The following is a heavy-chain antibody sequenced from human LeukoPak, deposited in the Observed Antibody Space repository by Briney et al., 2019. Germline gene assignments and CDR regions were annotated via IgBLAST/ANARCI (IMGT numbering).Heavy chain of an antibody. V-gene: IGHV3-21*01. D-gene: IGHD3-22*01. CDR2: ISSTSSYI. CDR3: ARVRYDSSYYFDY. Sequence: GGSLRLSCEGPGFTFSSYTMIWVRQAPGKGLEWLTSISSTSSYIYYADSVKGRFTISRDNAKNSLYLQMNSLTAEDTAVYYCARVRYDSSYYFDYWGQGTLVTVSS. J-gene: IGHJ4*02. CDR1: GFTFSSYT.